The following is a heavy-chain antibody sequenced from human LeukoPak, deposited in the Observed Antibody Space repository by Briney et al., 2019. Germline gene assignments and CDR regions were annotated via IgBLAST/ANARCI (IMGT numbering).Heavy chain of an antibody. J-gene: IGHJ4*02. CDR2: IYYSGST. D-gene: IGHD2-2*03. CDR1: GGSISTTTSF. V-gene: IGHV4-39*01. Sequence: SSETLSLTCAVSGGSISTTTSFWGWFRQPPGEGLEWIGRIYYSGSTFYNPSLKSRVTISVDTSRNQFSLRLSSVTAADTAVYYCARHGSTDYFDYWGQGTLVTVSS. CDR3: ARHGSTDYFDY.